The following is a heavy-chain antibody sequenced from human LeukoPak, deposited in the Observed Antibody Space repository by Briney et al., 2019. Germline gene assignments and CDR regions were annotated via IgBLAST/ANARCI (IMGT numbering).Heavy chain of an antibody. CDR2: ISGSGGST. V-gene: IGHV3-23*01. Sequence: GGSLRLSCAASGFTFSSYAMSWVRLAPGQGLEWVSAISGSGGSTYYADSVKGRFTISRDNSKNTLYLQMNSLRAEDTAVYYCAKDPTYWYFDLWGRGTLVTVSS. J-gene: IGHJ2*01. CDR3: AKDPTYWYFDL. CDR1: GFTFSSYA.